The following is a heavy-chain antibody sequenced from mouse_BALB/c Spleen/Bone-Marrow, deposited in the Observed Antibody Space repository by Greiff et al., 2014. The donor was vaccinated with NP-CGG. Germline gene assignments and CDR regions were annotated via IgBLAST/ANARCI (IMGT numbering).Heavy chain of an antibody. Sequence: EVQLQQSGAELVKPGASVKLSCTASGFNIRDTYMHWVKQRPEQGLEWIGRIDPANGNTKYDPKFQGKATITADTSSNTAYLQLSSLTSEDTAVYYCARWLPLAYWGQGTLVTVSA. CDR2: IDPANGNT. V-gene: IGHV14-3*02. D-gene: IGHD2-2*01. J-gene: IGHJ3*01. CDR3: ARWLPLAY. CDR1: GFNIRDTY.